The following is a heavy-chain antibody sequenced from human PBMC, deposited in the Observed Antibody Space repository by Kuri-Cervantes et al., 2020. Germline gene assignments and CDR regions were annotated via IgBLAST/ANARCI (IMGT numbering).Heavy chain of an antibody. D-gene: IGHD6-19*01. V-gene: IGHV3-49*04. CDR1: GFTFGDYA. CDR3: ARDHGSGWTRDWYFDL. J-gene: IGHJ2*01. CDR2: IRSKAYGGTT. Sequence: GESLKISCTASGFTFGDYAMSWVRQAPGKGLEWVGFIRSKAYGGTTEYAASVKGRFTISRDDSKSIAYLQMNSLRAEDTAVYYCARDHGSGWTRDWYFDLWGRGTLVTVSS.